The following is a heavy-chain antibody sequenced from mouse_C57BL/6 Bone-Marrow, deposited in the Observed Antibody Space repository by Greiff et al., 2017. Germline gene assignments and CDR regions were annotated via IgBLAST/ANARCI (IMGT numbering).Heavy chain of an antibody. D-gene: IGHD1-1*01. CDR3: ARERDCSKGVFDY. CDR1: GYSITSGYY. CDR2: ISYDGSN. J-gene: IGHJ2*01. V-gene: IGHV3-6*01. Sequence: EVQLQQSGPGLVKPSQSLSLTCSVTGYSITSGYYWNWIRQFPGNKLEWMGYISYDGSNNYNPSLKNRISITRDTSKNQFFLKLNSVTTEDTATYYCARERDCSKGVFDYWGQGTTLTVSS.